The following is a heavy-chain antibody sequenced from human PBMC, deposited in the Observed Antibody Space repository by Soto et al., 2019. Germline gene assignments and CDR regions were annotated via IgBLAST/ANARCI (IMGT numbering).Heavy chain of an antibody. D-gene: IGHD6-19*01. CDR2: INAGNGNT. Sequence: ASVKVSCKASGYTFTIYAMYWVRQAPGQRLEWMRWINAGNGNTKYSQSFQGRVTITRDTSANTAYMELSSLRSDDTAVYYCARGAASGWSSFDYWGQGTLVTVSS. CDR3: ARGAASGWSSFDY. J-gene: IGHJ4*02. CDR1: GYTFTIYA. V-gene: IGHV1-3*01.